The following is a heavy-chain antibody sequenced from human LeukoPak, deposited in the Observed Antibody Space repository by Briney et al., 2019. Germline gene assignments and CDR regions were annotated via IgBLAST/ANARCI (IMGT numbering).Heavy chain of an antibody. CDR3: ARDQKQWLEIYY. Sequence: ASVTVSCKASGYTFTDYYMHWVRQAPGQGLEWMGWINPNSGGTNYAQKFQGRVTMTRDTSISTAYMELSRLTSDDTALYYCARDQKQWLEIYYWGQGTLVTVSS. CDR1: GYTFTDYY. V-gene: IGHV1-2*02. J-gene: IGHJ4*02. D-gene: IGHD6-19*01. CDR2: INPNSGGT.